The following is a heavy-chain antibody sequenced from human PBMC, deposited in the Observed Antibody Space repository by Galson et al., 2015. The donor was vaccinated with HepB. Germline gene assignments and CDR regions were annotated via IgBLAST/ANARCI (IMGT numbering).Heavy chain of an antibody. CDR3: AKEPTRPVTALRSHYFDY. Sequence: SLRLSCAASGFTFSSYAMSWVRQAPGKGLEWVSAISGSGGSTYYADSVKGRFTISRDNSKNTLYLQMNSLRAEDTAVYYCAKEPTRPVTALRSHYFDYWGQGTLVTVSS. CDR2: ISGSGGST. D-gene: IGHD4-23*01. V-gene: IGHV3-23*01. J-gene: IGHJ4*02. CDR1: GFTFSSYA.